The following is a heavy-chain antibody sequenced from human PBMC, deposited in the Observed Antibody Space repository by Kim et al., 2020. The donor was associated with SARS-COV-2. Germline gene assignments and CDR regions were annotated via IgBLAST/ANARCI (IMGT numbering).Heavy chain of an antibody. J-gene: IGHJ4*02. CDR1: GGSISSSSYY. V-gene: IGHV4-39*01. Sequence: SETLSLTCTVSGGSISSSSYYWGWIRQPPGKGLEWIGSIYYSGSTYYNPSLKSRVTIAVDTSKNQFSLKLSSVTAADTAVYYCARLKGWGHFDYWGQGTLVTVSS. CDR2: IYYSGST. CDR3: ARLKGWGHFDY. D-gene: IGHD1-26*01.